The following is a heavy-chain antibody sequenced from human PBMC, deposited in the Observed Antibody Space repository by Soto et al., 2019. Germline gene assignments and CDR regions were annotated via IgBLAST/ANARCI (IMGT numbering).Heavy chain of an antibody. D-gene: IGHD6-19*01. Sequence: QITLKESGPTLVKPTQTLTLTCTFSGFSLSTSGVGVGWIRQPPGKALEWFALIYWDDDKHYSPFLKSRLTITKDTSKNQVVLTMPNMDPVDTATYYCALIAVAGTVSYFDYWGQGTLVTVSS. CDR1: GFSLSTSGVG. V-gene: IGHV2-5*02. CDR2: IYWDDDK. J-gene: IGHJ4*02. CDR3: ALIAVAGTVSYFDY.